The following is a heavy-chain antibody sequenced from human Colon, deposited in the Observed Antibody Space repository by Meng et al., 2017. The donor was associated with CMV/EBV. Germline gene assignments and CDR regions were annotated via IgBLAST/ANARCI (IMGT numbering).Heavy chain of an antibody. J-gene: IGHJ6*02. CDR3: ARTPSEGSSWYHYYYYYGMDV. CDR1: GFTFSSYA. V-gene: IGHV3-30*04. D-gene: IGHD6-13*01. Sequence: GESLKISCAASGFTFSSYAMHWVRQAPGKGLEWVAVISYDGSNKYYTDSVKGRFTISRDNSKNTLYLQMNSLRAEDTAVYYCARTPSEGSSWYHYYYYYGMDVWGQGTTVTSP. CDR2: ISYDGSNK.